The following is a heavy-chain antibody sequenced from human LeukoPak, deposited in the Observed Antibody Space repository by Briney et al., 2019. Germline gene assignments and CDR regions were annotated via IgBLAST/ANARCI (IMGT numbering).Heavy chain of an antibody. J-gene: IGHJ5*02. CDR2: IYTSGST. CDR1: GGSISSGSYY. Sequence: SETLSLTCTVSGGSISSGSYYWRWIRQPAGKGLEWIGRIYTSGSTNYNPSLKSRVTTSVDTSKNQFSLKLSSVTAADTAVYYCARDRPEVGCSGGSCYSYYNWFDPWGQGTLVAVSS. CDR3: ARDRPEVGCSGGSCYSYYNWFDP. D-gene: IGHD2-15*01. V-gene: IGHV4-61*02.